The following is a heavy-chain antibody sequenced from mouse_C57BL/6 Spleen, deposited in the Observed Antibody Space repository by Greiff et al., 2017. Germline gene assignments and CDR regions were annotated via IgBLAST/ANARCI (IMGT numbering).Heavy chain of an antibody. V-gene: IGHV5-17*01. CDR3: ARHITTYYFDY. D-gene: IGHD1-1*01. CDR1: GFTFSDYG. Sequence: VQLKESGGGLVKPGGSLKLSCAASGFTFSDYGMHWVRQAPEKGLEWVAYISSGSSTIYYADTVKGRFTISRDNAKNTLFLQMTSLRSEDTAMYYCARHITTYYFDYWGQGTTLTVSS. CDR2: ISSGSSTI. J-gene: IGHJ2*01.